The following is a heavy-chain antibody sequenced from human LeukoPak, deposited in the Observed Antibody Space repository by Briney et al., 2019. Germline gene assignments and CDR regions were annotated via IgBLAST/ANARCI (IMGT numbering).Heavy chain of an antibody. CDR2: VSYDGSNE. V-gene: IGHV3-30*04. D-gene: IGHD5-24*01. CDR1: GFTFSSYV. Sequence: GGSLRLSCAASGFTFSSYVMHWVRQAPGKGLEWVALVSYDGSNEFYADSVKGRFTIYRKNSKNTLYMQMNSLRADDTAVYYGARVIERATITQCLDYWGQGTLVTVSS. J-gene: IGHJ4*02. CDR3: ARVIERATITQCLDY.